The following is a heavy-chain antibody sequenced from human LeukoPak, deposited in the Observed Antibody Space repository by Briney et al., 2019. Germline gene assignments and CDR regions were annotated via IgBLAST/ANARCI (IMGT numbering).Heavy chain of an antibody. Sequence: SETLSLTCTVSGGSISSGSYWWGWIRQPPGKGLEWIGSIYYSGSTYYNPSLKSRVTISVDTSKNQFSLKVTSVTAADTAVYYCARGVWIYSYWGQGTLVSVS. CDR3: ARGVWIYSY. D-gene: IGHD5-12*01. J-gene: IGHJ4*02. V-gene: IGHV4-39*01. CDR1: GGSISSGSYW. CDR2: IYYSGST.